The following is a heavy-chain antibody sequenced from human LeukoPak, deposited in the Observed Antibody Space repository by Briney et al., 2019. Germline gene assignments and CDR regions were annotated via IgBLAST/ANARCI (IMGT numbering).Heavy chain of an antibody. CDR2: IIPIFGTV. J-gene: IGHJ4*02. Sequence: GASVKVSCKASGGTFSNYAISWVRQAPGQGLEWMGGIIPIFGTVNYAQNFQGRVTITADESTSTAYMELSSLRSEDTAVYYCARVDRYSSWNNYFDYWGQGTLVTVSS. CDR3: ARVDRYSSWNNYFDY. CDR1: GGTFSNYA. D-gene: IGHD6-19*01. V-gene: IGHV1-69*13.